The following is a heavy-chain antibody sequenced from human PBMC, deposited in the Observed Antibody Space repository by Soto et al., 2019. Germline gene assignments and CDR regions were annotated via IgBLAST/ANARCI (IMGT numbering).Heavy chain of an antibody. D-gene: IGHD1-1*01. J-gene: IGHJ4*02. CDR2: SSNSGTFS. CDR1: GFTFSDYY. Sequence: QVQLVESGGGLVKPGGSLRLSCEGSGFTFSDYYISCIRQAPGKGLEWISYSSNSGTFSRYADSVKGRFSISRDNTKNLLYLQMNSLRAEDTAVYYCARSGDNYNRLDYWGQGTPVTVSS. V-gene: IGHV3-11*06. CDR3: ARSGDNYNRLDY.